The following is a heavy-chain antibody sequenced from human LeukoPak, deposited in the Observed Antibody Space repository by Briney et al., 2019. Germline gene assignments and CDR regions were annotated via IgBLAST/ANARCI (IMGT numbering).Heavy chain of an antibody. CDR1: GFTFSSYD. D-gene: IGHD1-26*01. J-gene: IGHJ3*02. CDR3: ARGLGATEAFDI. Sequence: GGSLGLSCAASGFTFSSYDMHWVGQATGKGLKWVSAIGTAGDTYYPGSVKGRFTISRENAKNSLYLQMNSLRAGDTAVYYCARGLGATEAFDIWGQGTMVTVSS. CDR2: IGTAGDT. V-gene: IGHV3-13*01.